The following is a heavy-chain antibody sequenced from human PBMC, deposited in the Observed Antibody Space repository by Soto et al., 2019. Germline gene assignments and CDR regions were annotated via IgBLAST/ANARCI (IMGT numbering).Heavy chain of an antibody. V-gene: IGHV4-59*08. D-gene: IGHD4-17*01. CDR3: ARQVGMTTVTPDFDY. CDR1: GGSISSYY. CDR2: IYYSGST. J-gene: IGHJ4*02. Sequence: SETLSLTCTVSGGSISSYYWSWIRQPPGKGLEWIGYIYYSGSTNYNPSLKSRVTISVDTSKNQFSLKLSSVTAADTAVYYCARQVGMTTVTPDFDYWGQGTLVTVSS.